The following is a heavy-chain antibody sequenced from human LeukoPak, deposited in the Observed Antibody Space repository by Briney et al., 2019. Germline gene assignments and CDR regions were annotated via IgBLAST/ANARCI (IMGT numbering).Heavy chain of an antibody. V-gene: IGHV3-7*01. Sequence: GGSLRLSCVVSGFTFSSSWMSWVRQAPGKGLEWVANIKEDGSETNYVDSVKGRFTISRDNAKNSLYMQLNSLRVEDTAVYYCARDRGWVAHDYWGQGTPVTVSS. CDR1: GFTFSSSW. CDR2: IKEDGSET. D-gene: IGHD3-16*01. J-gene: IGHJ4*02. CDR3: ARDRGWVAHDY.